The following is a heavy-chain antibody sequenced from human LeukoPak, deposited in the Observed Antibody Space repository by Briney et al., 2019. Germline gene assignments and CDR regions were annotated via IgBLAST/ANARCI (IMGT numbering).Heavy chain of an antibody. D-gene: IGHD5-12*01. CDR2: IYYSGST. J-gene: IGHJ4*02. Sequence: PSETLSLTCTVSGGSISSYYWSWIRQPPGKGLEWIGYIYYSGSTNYSPSLKSRVTISVDTSKNQFSLKLSSVTAADTAVYYCARDSGYEEAFDYWGQGTLVTVSS. V-gene: IGHV4-59*01. CDR1: GGSISSYY. CDR3: ARDSGYEEAFDY.